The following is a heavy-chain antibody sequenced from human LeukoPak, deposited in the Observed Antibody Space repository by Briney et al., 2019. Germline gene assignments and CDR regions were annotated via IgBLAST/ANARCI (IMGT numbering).Heavy chain of an antibody. CDR2: IQLKSDDWTA. D-gene: IGHD7-27*01. CDR3: TIENWGRGDS. Sequence: GGSLRLSCAASGFTFSQFFMSWVRQAPGKGLEWVGRIQLKSDDWTADYAAPVQGRFTISRDDSLSMLYLQMNSLTPGDTGVYYCTIENWGRGDSWGQGTLVTVSS. V-gene: IGHV3-15*01. CDR1: GFTFSQFF. J-gene: IGHJ4*02.